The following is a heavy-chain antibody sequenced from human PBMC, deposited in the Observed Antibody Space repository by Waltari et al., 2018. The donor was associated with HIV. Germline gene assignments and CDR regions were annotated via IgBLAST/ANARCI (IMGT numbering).Heavy chain of an antibody. J-gene: IGHJ4*03. D-gene: IGHD3-3*01. Sequence: QVQLQESGPGLVKPSETLSLTCTVSGGSISSYYWSWIRQPPGKGLEWIGYIYYSGSTNYNPSLKSRVTISVDTSKNQFSLKLSSVTAADTAVYYCARSAVLYYDFWSGYHYFDYWGQGTLVTVS. CDR2: IYYSGST. CDR1: GGSISSYY. CDR3: ARSAVLYYDFWSGYHYFDY. V-gene: IGHV4-59*01.